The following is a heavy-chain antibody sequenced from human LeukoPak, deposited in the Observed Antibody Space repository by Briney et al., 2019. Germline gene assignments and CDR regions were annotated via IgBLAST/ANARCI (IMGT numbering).Heavy chain of an antibody. CDR2: IRYDGSNK. D-gene: IGHD2-2*01. CDR3: AKDQAYSSTSPDAFDI. Sequence: PGGSLRLSCAASGFTFSSYGMHWVRQAPGQGLEWVAFIRYDGSNKYYADSVKGRFTISRDNSKNTLYLQMNSLRAEDTAVYYCAKDQAYSSTSPDAFDIWGQGTMVTVSS. V-gene: IGHV3-30*02. J-gene: IGHJ3*02. CDR1: GFTFSSYG.